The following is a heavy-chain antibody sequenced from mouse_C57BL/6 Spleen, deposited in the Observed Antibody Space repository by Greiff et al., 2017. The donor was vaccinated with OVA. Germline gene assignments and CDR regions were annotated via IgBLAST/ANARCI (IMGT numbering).Heavy chain of an antibody. J-gene: IGHJ4*01. V-gene: IGHV1-82*01. CDR1: GYAFSSSW. CDR2: IYPGEGDT. D-gene: IGHD6-1*01. CDR3: ARSSNFAMDY. Sequence: QVQLQQSGPELVKPGASVKISCKASGYAFSSSWMNWVKQRPGKGLEWIGRIYPGEGDTNYNGKFKGKATLTADKSSSTAYMQLSSLTSEDSAVYFCARSSNFAMDYWGQGTSVTVSS.